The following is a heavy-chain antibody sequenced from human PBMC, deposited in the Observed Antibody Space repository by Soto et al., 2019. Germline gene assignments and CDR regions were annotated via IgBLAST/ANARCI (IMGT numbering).Heavy chain of an antibody. J-gene: IGHJ3*02. D-gene: IGHD3-22*01. CDR3: AKNYDSRQGADAFDM. CDR2: IGGSGGPT. CDR1: GFTFSSYA. V-gene: IGHV3-23*01. Sequence: GGSLRLSCAASGFTFSSYAMNWVRQAPGKGLEWVSVIGGSGGPTYYADSVRGRFSISRDNSKNTLYLQMNSLRAEDTAVYYYAKNYDSRQGADAFDMWGQGTTVTGSS.